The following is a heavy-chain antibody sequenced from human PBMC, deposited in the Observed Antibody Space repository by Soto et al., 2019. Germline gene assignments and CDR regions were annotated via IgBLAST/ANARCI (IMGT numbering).Heavy chain of an antibody. D-gene: IGHD6-13*01. CDR1: GASISSTYW. Sequence: PSETLSLTCAVAGASISSTYWWSWVSQPPGKGPEWIGEINHRGSANYNPSLKSRVTISVDISKSQFSLRLTSVTAADTAVYYCARYNAASGTYYFDFWGQGALVTVS. CDR2: INHRGSA. CDR3: ARYNAASGTYYFDF. J-gene: IGHJ4*02. V-gene: IGHV4-4*02.